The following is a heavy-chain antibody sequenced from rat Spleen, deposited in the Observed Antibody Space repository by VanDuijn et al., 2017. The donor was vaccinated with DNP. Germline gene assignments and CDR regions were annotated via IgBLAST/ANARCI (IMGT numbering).Heavy chain of an antibody. CDR2: INSAGST. J-gene: IGHJ4*01. D-gene: IGHD1-4*01. CDR1: GYSITSNY. CDR3: ARWPGYNPPYAMDA. Sequence: EVQLQESGPGLVKPSQSLSLTCSVTGYSITSNYWGWIRKLPGDKMEWMGYINSAGSTNYNPSLKSRISITRDTSKNQFFLQVNSVNTEDTATYYCARWPGYNPPYAMDAWGQGTSVTVSS. V-gene: IGHV3-3*01.